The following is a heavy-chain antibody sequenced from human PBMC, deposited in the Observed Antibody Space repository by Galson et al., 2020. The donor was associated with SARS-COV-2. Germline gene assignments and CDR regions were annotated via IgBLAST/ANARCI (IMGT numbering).Heavy chain of an antibody. V-gene: IGHV1-8*01. CDR3: ARKIGFNYGYREFDV. J-gene: IGHJ4*02. CDR2: VNPNTGNR. Sequence: ASAKVSCKASGYTFTSYDLNWVRQATGQGLEWMGWVNPNTGNRGYEQQFQGRVTMTRNISISTVYLELSSLRSEDTAVYYCARKIGFNYGYREFDVWGQGTLVTVSS. CDR1: GYTFTSYD. D-gene: IGHD5-18*01.